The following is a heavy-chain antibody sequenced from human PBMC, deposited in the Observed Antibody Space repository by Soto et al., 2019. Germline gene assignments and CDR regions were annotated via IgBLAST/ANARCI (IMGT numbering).Heavy chain of an antibody. V-gene: IGHV1-18*04. CDR2: ISTYNGTT. D-gene: IGHD2-8*02. CDR3: ARVPVVASYCCMDV. Sequence: QVQLVQSGAEVKKPGASVKVFCKASGYTFTSYGISWVRQAPGQGLEWMGGISTYNGTTNYAQKLQGRVTMTTDASTSTAYMELRSLRSDDTAVYYCARVPVVASYCCMDVWGRGTTVTVSS. J-gene: IGHJ6*02. CDR1: GYTFTSYG.